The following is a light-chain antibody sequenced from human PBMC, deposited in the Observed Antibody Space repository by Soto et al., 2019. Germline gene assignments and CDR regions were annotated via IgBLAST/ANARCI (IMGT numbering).Light chain of an antibody. V-gene: IGKV3-15*01. CDR1: HSVSSSY. J-gene: IGKJ1*01. Sequence: GERASLSCRASHSVSSSYSAWYQKKPGQAPRLLIYGASTRATGIPARFSGSGSGTEFTLTSSSLQSDDSAVYCSQQSNHCCTSAQLTKADI. CDR2: GAS. CDR3: QQSNHCCT.